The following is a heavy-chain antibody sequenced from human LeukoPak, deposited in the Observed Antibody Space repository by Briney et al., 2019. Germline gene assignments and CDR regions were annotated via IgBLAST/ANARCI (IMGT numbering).Heavy chain of an antibody. CDR2: ISGSGAST. V-gene: IGHV3-23*01. CDR3: AKGSRGFCSGGDCYGNWFDP. Sequence: GGSLRLSCAASGFTFSNYAMSWARQAPGKGLEWVSAISGSGASTYYADSVKGRFTISRDNSKSTLYLQMNSLRAEDTAVYYCAKGSRGFCSGGDCYGNWFDPWGQGALVTVSS. J-gene: IGHJ5*02. CDR1: GFTFSNYA. D-gene: IGHD2-15*01.